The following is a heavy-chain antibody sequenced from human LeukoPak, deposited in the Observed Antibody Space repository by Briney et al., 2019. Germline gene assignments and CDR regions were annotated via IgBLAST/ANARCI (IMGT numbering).Heavy chain of an antibody. V-gene: IGHV3-23*01. J-gene: IGHJ4*02. CDR3: AKERVAWVKNLDFGF. D-gene: IGHD3-3*01. Sequence: PGGSLRLSCAASGFTFGSYAMSWVRQAPGKGLEWVSALSGGGGSTYYSDSVEGRFLISRDNSKSTLFLQMNSLRAEDTAVYYCAKERVAWVKNLDFGFWGLGTLVTVSS. CDR1: GFTFGSYA. CDR2: LSGGGGST.